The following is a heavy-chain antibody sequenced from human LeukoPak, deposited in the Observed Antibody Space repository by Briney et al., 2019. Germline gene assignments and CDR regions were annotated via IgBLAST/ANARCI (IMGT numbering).Heavy chain of an antibody. J-gene: IGHJ4*02. D-gene: IGHD3-10*01. CDR2: ISSSGSYI. CDR1: GFTFSSYE. Sequence: RPGGSLRLSCAASGFTFSSYEMNWVRQAPGKGLEWVSYISSSGSYIYYADSVKGRFTISRDNAKNSLYLQMNSLRAEDTAVYYCARSFGEGVYWGQGTLVTVS. CDR3: ARSFGEGVY. V-gene: IGHV3-21*05.